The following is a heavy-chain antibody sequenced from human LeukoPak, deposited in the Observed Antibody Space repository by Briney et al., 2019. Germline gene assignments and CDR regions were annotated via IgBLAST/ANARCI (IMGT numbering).Heavy chain of an antibody. J-gene: IGHJ3*02. Sequence: GGSLRLSCAASGFTFSSYGMHWVRQAPGKGLEWVAVISYDGSNKYYADSVKGRFTISRDNSKNTLYLQMNSLRAEDTAVYYCARGDGSGWPPDTFDIWGQGTMVTVSS. D-gene: IGHD6-25*01. V-gene: IGHV3-30*03. CDR2: ISYDGSNK. CDR1: GFTFSSYG. CDR3: ARGDGSGWPPDTFDI.